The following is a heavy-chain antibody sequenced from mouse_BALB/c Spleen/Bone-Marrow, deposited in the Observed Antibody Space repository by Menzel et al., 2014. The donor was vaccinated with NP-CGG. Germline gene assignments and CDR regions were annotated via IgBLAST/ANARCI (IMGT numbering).Heavy chain of an antibody. CDR1: GFNIKDYY. CDR2: IDPENGDT. CDR3: NARYYYAMDY. J-gene: IGHJ4*01. V-gene: IGHV14-4*02. Sequence: EVQLQQSGAELVRPGASVKLSCTASGFNIKDYYMHWVKQRPEQGLEWIGWIDPENGDTEYAPKFQGKATMTADTSSNTAYLQPSRLTSEDTADYCGNARYYYAMDYWGQGTSVTVSA.